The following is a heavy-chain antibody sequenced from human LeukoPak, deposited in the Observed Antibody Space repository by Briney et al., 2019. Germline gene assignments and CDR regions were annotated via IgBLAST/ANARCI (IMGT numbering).Heavy chain of an antibody. Sequence: GGSLGLSCAASGFTFSSYSMNWVRQAPGKGLEWVSSISSSSSYIYYADSVKGRFTISRDNAKNSLYLQMNSLRAEDTAVYYCAREGAITMVRGVLDYWGQGTLVTVSS. CDR1: GFTFSSYS. J-gene: IGHJ4*02. D-gene: IGHD3-10*01. V-gene: IGHV3-21*01. CDR2: ISSSSSYI. CDR3: AREGAITMVRGVLDY.